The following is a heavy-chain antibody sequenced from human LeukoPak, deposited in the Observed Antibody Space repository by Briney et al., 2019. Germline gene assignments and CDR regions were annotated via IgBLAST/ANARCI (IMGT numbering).Heavy chain of an antibody. J-gene: IGHJ4*02. D-gene: IGHD5-18*01. V-gene: IGHV3-33*01. CDR1: GFTVSNDD. Sequence: PGGSLRLSCAASGFTVSNDDMHWVRQAPGKGLEWVAVIWYDGSNKYYADSVKGRFTISRDNSKNTLYLQMNSLRAEDTAVYYCTRDFSGNTYGPSYWGQRSLVTVSS. CDR3: TRDFSGNTYGPSY. CDR2: IWYDGSNK.